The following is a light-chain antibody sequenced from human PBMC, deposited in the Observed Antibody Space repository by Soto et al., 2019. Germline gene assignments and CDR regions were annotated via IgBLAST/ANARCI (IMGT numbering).Light chain of an antibody. Sequence: EIVMTQSPATLSVSPGERATLSCRASQSITRNLAWYQQKPGQAPRIIIYGASTRATGIPARFSGSGSGTDFTLTISSLEPEDFAVYYCQQRSNWPVTFGQGTRLEIK. CDR3: QQRSNWPVT. CDR1: QSITRN. CDR2: GAS. J-gene: IGKJ5*01. V-gene: IGKV3-15*01.